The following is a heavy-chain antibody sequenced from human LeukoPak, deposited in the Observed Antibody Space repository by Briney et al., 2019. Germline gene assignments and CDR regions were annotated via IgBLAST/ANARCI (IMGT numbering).Heavy chain of an antibody. J-gene: IGHJ4*02. Sequence: GGSLRLSCAASGFTFSSYAMSWVRQAPGKGLEWVSAISGSGGSTYYADSVKGRFTISRDNSKNTLYLQMNSLRAEDTVVYYCAKEGSVTMIVVVSSEYFDYWGQGTLVTVSS. CDR1: GFTFSSYA. CDR2: ISGSGGST. CDR3: AKEGSVTMIVVVSSEYFDY. D-gene: IGHD3-22*01. V-gene: IGHV3-23*01.